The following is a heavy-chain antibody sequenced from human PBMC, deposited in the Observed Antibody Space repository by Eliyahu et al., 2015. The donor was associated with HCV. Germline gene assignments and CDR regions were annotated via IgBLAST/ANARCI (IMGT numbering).Heavy chain of an antibody. J-gene: IGHJ2*01. CDR2: IYTSGKK. V-gene: IGHV4-4*07. CDR3: ARKDPDKRDWYFDF. D-gene: IGHD3-9*01. Sequence: VQLQESGPGLVKPSETLSLTCXVSGASVTNYYWTWIRQPAGKGLEWIGHIYTSGKKNNNPSLDSRVTLSEDPTTNHLSLTLKSVTAADTAIYYCARKDPDKRDWYFDFWGRGILVTVSS. CDR1: GASVTNYY.